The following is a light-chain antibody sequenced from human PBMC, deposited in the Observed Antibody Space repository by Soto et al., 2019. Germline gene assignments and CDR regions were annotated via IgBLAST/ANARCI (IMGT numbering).Light chain of an antibody. Sequence: DIQMTQSPSTLAGSIGYRCSITCLASQSISKWLAWHQQKPGKAPKLLIYDASTLQSGVPPRFSGSGSGTEFTLTIRSLQPDDIATYYCQQYSSYSAWTFGEGTKVDI. CDR1: QSISKW. CDR3: QQYSSYSAWT. CDR2: DAS. J-gene: IGKJ1*01. V-gene: IGKV1-5*01.